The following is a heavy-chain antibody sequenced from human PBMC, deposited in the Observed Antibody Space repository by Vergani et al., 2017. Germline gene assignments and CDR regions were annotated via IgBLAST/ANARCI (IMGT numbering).Heavy chain of an antibody. CDR3: ARAAAAALDY. Sequence: QVQLQESGPGLVKPSQTLSLTCTVSGGSFNSRSYYWSWIRQPAGKGLEWIGRISTSGSTNYNPSLKSRVTISLDTSKNQFSLKLNSLTAADTAVYYCARAAAAALDYWGQGTLVTVSS. J-gene: IGHJ4*02. CDR2: ISTSGST. V-gene: IGHV4-61*02. CDR1: GGSFNSRSYY. D-gene: IGHD6-13*01.